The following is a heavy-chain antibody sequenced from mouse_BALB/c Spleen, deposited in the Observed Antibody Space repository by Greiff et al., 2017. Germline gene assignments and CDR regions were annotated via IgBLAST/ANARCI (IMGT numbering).Heavy chain of an antibody. V-gene: IGHV6-6*02. J-gene: IGHJ2*01. CDR3: TRNAATTYFDY. D-gene: IGHD1-2*01. Sequence: EVKLEESGGGLVQPGGSMKLSCVASGFTFSNYWMNWVRQSPEKGLEWVAEIRLKSNNYATHYAESVKGRFTISRDDSKSSVYLQMNNLRAEDTGIYYCTRNAATTYFDYWGQGTTLTVSS. CDR1: GFTFSNYW. CDR2: IRLKSNNYAT.